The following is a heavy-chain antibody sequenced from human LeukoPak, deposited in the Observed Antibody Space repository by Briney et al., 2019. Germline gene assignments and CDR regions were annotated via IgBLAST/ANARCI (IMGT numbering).Heavy chain of an antibody. Sequence: GGSLRLSCAGSGFAFSSCEMNWVRQAPGKGLEWVSYISSSGSTIYNADSVKGRFTISRDNAKNSLYLQMNSLRAEDTAVYYCARDSSASSCFDYWGQGTLVTVSS. J-gene: IGHJ4*02. CDR3: ARDSSASSCFDY. D-gene: IGHD6-6*01. CDR2: ISSSGSTI. CDR1: GFAFSSCE. V-gene: IGHV3-48*03.